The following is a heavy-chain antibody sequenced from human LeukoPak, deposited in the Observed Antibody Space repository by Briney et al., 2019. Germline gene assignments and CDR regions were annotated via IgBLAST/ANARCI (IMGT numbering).Heavy chain of an antibody. V-gene: IGHV3-33*06. J-gene: IGHJ4*02. CDR1: GFTFSSYG. CDR3: AKASGVYYYDSSGYFNY. D-gene: IGHD3-22*01. Sequence: GGSLRLSCAASGFTFSSYGMHWVRQAPGKGLEGVAVIWYDESNKYYADSVKGRFTISRDNSKNTLYLQMNSLRAEDTAVYYCAKASGVYYYDSSGYFNYWGQGTLVTVSS. CDR2: IWYDESNK.